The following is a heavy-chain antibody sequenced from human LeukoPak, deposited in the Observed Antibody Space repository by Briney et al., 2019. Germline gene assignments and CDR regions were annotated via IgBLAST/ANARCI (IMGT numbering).Heavy chain of an antibody. CDR1: GYSFNTYW. J-gene: IGHJ6*02. CDR2: IYPGDSDT. Sequence: GESLKISGRGSGYSFNTYWIGWVRQMPGKGLEWMGIIYPGDSDTRYSPSFQGQVTISADKSISTAYLQWNSLKASDTAMYYCARRGYSYGYGYYYYGMDVWGQGTTVTVSS. CDR3: ARRGYSYGYGYYYYGMDV. D-gene: IGHD5-18*01. V-gene: IGHV5-51*01.